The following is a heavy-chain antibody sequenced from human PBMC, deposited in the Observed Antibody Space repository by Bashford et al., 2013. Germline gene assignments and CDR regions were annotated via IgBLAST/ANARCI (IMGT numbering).Heavy chain of an antibody. CDR2: ISASGDYI. D-gene: IGHD5-24*01. Sequence: VRQAPGKGLEWISSISASGDYIFYADSLKGRFTISRDNAKNSVFLQIHSLSADDTAVYYCSRGRDGYNFGQMDYWGQGTLVTVSS. CDR3: SRGRDGYNFGQMDY. J-gene: IGHJ4*02. V-gene: IGHV3-21*06.